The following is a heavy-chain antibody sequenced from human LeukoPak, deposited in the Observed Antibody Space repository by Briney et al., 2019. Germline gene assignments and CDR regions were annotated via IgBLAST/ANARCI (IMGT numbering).Heavy chain of an antibody. CDR2: INPNSGGT. J-gene: IGHJ4*02. V-gene: IGHV1-2*06. Sequence: ASVKVSCKASGYTFTGYYMHWVRQAPGQGLEWMGRINPNSGGTNYAQKFQGRVTMTRDTSISTAYMELSRLRSDDTAVYYCARARQDSPGECHNFDYWGQGTLVTVSS. CDR3: ARARQDSPGECHNFDY. D-gene: IGHD3-16*01. CDR1: GYTFTGYY.